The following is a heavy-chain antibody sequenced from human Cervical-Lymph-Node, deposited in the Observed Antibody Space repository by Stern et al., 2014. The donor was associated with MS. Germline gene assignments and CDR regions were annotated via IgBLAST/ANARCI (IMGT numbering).Heavy chain of an antibody. Sequence: EVQLVESGGGLVQPGGSLRLSWAASGFTFSTYWMNWVRQAPGKGLVWSSRINSDESSTTYADSVKGRFSIYRDNDKNTLYLQMNSLRAEDTAVYYCARGVMVAATYAYDIWGQGTMVTISS. CDR1: GFTFSTYW. D-gene: IGHD2-15*01. CDR3: ARGVMVAATYAYDI. V-gene: IGHV3-74*01. J-gene: IGHJ3*02. CDR2: INSDESST.